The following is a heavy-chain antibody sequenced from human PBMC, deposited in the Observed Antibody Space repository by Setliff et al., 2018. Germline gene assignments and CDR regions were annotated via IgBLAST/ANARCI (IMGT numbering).Heavy chain of an antibody. CDR3: ARDRGGTAIANWFDR. Sequence: GASVKVSCKASGGSFSSFSIHWVRQAPGQGLEWMGRIMPIFGSTNYAQNFQGRVTITADKSTSTAYMDLSSLRSEDSAVYYCARDRGGTAIANWFDRWGQGTLVTVSS. D-gene: IGHD2-21*01. CDR2: IMPIFGST. V-gene: IGHV1-69*08. CDR1: GGSFSSFS. J-gene: IGHJ5*02.